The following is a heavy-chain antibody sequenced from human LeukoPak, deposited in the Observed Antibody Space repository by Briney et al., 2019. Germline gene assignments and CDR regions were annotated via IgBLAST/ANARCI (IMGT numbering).Heavy chain of an antibody. V-gene: IGHV1-2*02. D-gene: IGHD1-26*01. CDR2: INPNSGGT. CDR1: GYTFTGYY. Sequence: ASVKVSCKASGYTFTGYYMHWVRQAPGQGLEWMGWINPNSGGTNYAQKFQGRVTITADKSTSTAYMELSSLRSEDTAVYYCARVSGVGALVDYWGQGTLVTVSS. J-gene: IGHJ4*02. CDR3: ARVSGVGALVDY.